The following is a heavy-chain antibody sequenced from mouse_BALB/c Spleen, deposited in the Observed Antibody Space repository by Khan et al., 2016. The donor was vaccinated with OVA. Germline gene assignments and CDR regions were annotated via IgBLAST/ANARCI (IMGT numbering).Heavy chain of an antibody. CDR3: DRINA. CDR2: FDPANGNT. Sequence: EVQLQESGAELVKPWASVSFSCTASGFYINDTYMHWVMQRPEQGLVWFGRFDPANGNTTYDPTFQGKATITADTSSNTVYLQLSSLTSEDTAVYYGDRINAWGQGTTLTVSA. V-gene: IGHV14-3*02. J-gene: IGHJ2*01. CDR1: GFYINDTY.